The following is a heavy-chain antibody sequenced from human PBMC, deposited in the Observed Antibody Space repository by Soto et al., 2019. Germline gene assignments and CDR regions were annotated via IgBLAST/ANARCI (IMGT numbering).Heavy chain of an antibody. CDR3: ERTFGIYYDSGGYRNRYDF. Sequence: GGSLRLSCAASGFTFSSYGMHWVRQAPGKGLEWVAVIWYDGSNKYYADSVKGRFTISRDNSKNTLYLQMNSLRAEDTAVYYCERTFGIYYDSGGYRNRYDFWAQRSLVTV. D-gene: IGHD3-22*01. CDR1: GFTFSSYG. J-gene: IGHJ1*01. V-gene: IGHV3-33*01. CDR2: IWYDGSNK.